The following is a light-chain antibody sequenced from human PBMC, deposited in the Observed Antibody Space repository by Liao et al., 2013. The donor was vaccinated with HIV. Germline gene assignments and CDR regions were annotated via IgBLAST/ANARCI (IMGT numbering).Light chain of an antibody. Sequence: SYELTQPPSVSVAPGKTARITCGGDNIGTKSVHWYRQRPGQAPVLVIYYDSDRPSGIPERFSGSNSGDTATLTISGTQAMDEADYYCQAWDSSTYVFGTGTKVTVL. V-gene: IGLV3-21*01. J-gene: IGLJ1*01. CDR3: QAWDSSTYV. CDR2: YDS. CDR1: NIGTKS.